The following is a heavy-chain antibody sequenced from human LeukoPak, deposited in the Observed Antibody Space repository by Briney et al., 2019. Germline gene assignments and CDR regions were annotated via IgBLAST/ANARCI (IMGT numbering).Heavy chain of an antibody. CDR1: GFTVSSNY. J-gene: IGHJ4*02. V-gene: IGHV3-74*01. Sequence: GGSLRLSCAASGFTVSSNYMSWVRQAPGKGLVWVSRINGDGTSTSYADSVEGRFTVSRDNGKSTLYLQMNSLRAEDTAVYYCAGRDLWSGYDYWGQGTLVTVSS. CDR2: INGDGTST. D-gene: IGHD3-3*01. CDR3: AGRDLWSGYDY.